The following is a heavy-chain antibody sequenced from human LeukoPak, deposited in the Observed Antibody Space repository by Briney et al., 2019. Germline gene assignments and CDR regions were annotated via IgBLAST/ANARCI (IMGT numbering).Heavy chain of an antibody. Sequence: PGGSLRLSCAASGFTVSSNYMSWVRHAPGKGLEWVSVIYSGGSTYYADSVKGRFNISREHSKNTVYIKMNSLRAEDTAVYYCARASDYGNAFDIWGQGTMVTVSS. CDR3: ARASDYGNAFDI. J-gene: IGHJ3*02. CDR1: GFTVSSNY. CDR2: IYSGGST. D-gene: IGHD4-17*01. V-gene: IGHV3-53*01.